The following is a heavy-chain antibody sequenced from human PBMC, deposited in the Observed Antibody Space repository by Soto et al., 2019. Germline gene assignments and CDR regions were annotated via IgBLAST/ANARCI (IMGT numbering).Heavy chain of an antibody. CDR1: GGSISSSSYY. V-gene: IGHV4-39*01. D-gene: IGHD6-19*01. CDR2: IYYSGST. J-gene: IGHJ5*01. Sequence: SETVSLTCTVSGGSISSSSYYWGWIRQPPGKGLEWIGSIYYSGSTYYNPSLKSRVTISVDTSKNQFSLKLSSVTAADTAVDYWARRRAVWFDFWGQGTLVSVSA. CDR3: ARRRAVWFDF.